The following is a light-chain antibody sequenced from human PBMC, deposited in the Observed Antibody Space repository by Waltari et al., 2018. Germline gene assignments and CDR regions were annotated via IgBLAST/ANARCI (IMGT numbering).Light chain of an antibody. CDR3: QQYGSSRS. J-gene: IGKJ2*01. CDR1: QSVSSSY. Sequence: EIVLTQSPGTLSLSPGERATLSCRASQSVSSSYLACDQQTPGQAPRLLIYGASSRATGIPDRFSGSGSGTDFTLTISRLEPEDFAVYYCQQYGSSRSFGQGTKLEIK. V-gene: IGKV3-20*01. CDR2: GAS.